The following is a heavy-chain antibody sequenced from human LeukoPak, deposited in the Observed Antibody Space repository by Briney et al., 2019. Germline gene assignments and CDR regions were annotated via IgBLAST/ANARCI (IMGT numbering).Heavy chain of an antibody. D-gene: IGHD1-14*01. J-gene: IGHJ6*03. V-gene: IGHV5-51*01. CDR1: GYSFTSYW. CDR2: IYPGDSDT. CDR3: ATNTGRGYYYYYMDV. Sequence: GESLKISCKGSGYSFTSYWIGWVRQMPGKGLEWMGIIYPGDSDTRYSPSFQGQVTISADKSISTAYLQWSSLKASDTAMYYCATNTGRGYYYYYMDVWGKGTTVTISS.